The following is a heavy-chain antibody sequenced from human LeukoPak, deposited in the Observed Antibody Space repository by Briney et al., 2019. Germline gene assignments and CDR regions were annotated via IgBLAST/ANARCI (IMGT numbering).Heavy chain of an antibody. J-gene: IGHJ5*02. Sequence: SETLSLTCAVSGYSISSDYYWSWIRQPPGKGLEWIGYIYYSGSTYYNPSLKSRVTISVDTSKNQFSLKLSSVTAADTAVYYCASETPYYYGSGSYSWGRWFDPWGQGTLVTVSS. CDR2: IYYSGST. D-gene: IGHD3-10*01. CDR3: ASETPYYYGSGSYSWGRWFDP. CDR1: GYSISSDYY. V-gene: IGHV4-30-4*08.